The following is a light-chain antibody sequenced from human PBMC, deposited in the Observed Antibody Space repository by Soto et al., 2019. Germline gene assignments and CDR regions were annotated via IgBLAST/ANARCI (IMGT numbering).Light chain of an antibody. CDR1: SRNIGSDSY. J-gene: IGLJ1*01. CDR3: ASYTTASALGV. CDR2: EVA. V-gene: IGLV2-14*01. Sequence: SGLTQPASVSRSPGQSITSSGPGTSRNIGSDSYVSCSQTLPVQAHNLIIYEVAGRPSGVPGRYSGSNSGMTASLTLSGLQLEDDAAYFGASYTTASALGVFGSGTKGPV.